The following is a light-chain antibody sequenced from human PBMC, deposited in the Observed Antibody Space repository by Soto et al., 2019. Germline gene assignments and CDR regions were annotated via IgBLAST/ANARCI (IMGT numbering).Light chain of an antibody. J-gene: IGLJ2*01. CDR3: VLYMGSGISI. CDR1: SGSVSTSYY. CDR2: STD. V-gene: IGLV8-61*01. Sequence: QAVVTQEPSFSVSPGGTVTLTCALSSGSVSTSYYPSWYQQTPGQAPRTLIYSTDTRSSGVPDRFSGSILGNKAALTITGAQADDESDYYCVLYMGSGISIFGAGTKVTVL.